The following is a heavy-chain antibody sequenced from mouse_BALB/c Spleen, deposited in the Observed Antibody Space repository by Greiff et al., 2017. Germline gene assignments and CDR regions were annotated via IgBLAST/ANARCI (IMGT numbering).Heavy chain of an antibody. J-gene: IGHJ4*01. Sequence: VQLVESGPGLVAPSQSLSITCTVSGFSLTSYGVHWVRQPPGKGLEWLGVIWAGGSTNYNSALMSRLSISKDNSKSQVFLKMNSLQTDDTAMYYCARDRTTAKYYAMDYWGQGTSVTVSS. D-gene: IGHD1-2*01. V-gene: IGHV2-9*02. CDR3: ARDRTTAKYYAMDY. CDR2: IWAGGST. CDR1: GFSLTSYG.